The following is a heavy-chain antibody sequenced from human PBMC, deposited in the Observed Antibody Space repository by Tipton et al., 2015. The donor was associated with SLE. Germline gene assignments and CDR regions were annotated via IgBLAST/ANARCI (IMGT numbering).Heavy chain of an antibody. D-gene: IGHD2-15*01. CDR1: GFTVSSNY. Sequence: SLRLSCAASGFTVSSNYMSWVRQAPGKGLEWVSVIYSGGSTYYADSVKGRFTISRDNSKNTLYLQMNSLRAEDTAVYYCARVGYCSGGSCLYWYFDPWGRGTLVTVSS. CDR3: ARVGYCSGGSCLYWYFDP. CDR2: IYSGGST. V-gene: IGHV3-53*05. J-gene: IGHJ2*01.